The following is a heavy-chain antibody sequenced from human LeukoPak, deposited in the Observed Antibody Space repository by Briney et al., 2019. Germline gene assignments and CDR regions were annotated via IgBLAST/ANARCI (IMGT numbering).Heavy chain of an antibody. CDR1: GFTFSSFW. V-gene: IGHV3-21*06. Sequence: PGGSLRLSCAASGFTFSSFWMNWVRQAPGKGLEWVAAISSHSNHRYHADSVKGRFSISRDNYKTSMYLQMNSLRAEDTALYYCATRVTADSCEACDIWGGGTMLSVPS. CDR2: ISSHSNHR. CDR3: ATRVTADSCEACDI. J-gene: IGHJ3*02. D-gene: IGHD2-21*02.